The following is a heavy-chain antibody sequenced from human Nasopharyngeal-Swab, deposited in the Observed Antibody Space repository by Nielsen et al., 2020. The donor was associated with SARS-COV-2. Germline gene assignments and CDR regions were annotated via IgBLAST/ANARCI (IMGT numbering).Heavy chain of an antibody. V-gene: IGHV4-30-4*08. CDR3: ARRDRYYDFWMD. D-gene: IGHD3-3*01. CDR2: IYYSGRT. Sequence: LRLSCTVSGGSISSGDYYWSWIRQHPGKGLEWIGDIYYSGRTYYNPSLKSRVTISVDTSESQFSLKLNSVTAADTAVYYCARRDRYYDFWMDWGQGTLVTVSS. CDR1: GGSISSGDYY. J-gene: IGHJ4*02.